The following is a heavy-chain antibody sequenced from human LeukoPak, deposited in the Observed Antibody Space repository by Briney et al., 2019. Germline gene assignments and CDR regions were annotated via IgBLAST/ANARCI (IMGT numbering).Heavy chain of an antibody. CDR1: GGSISSYY. Sequence: SETLSLTCTVSGGSISSYYWSWIRQPAGKGLEWIGRIYTSGSTNYNPSLKSRVTMSVDTSKNQFSLKPSSVTAADTAVYYCARVSWQWLVLDYWGQGTLVTVSS. CDR2: IYTSGST. D-gene: IGHD6-19*01. V-gene: IGHV4-4*07. CDR3: ARVSWQWLVLDY. J-gene: IGHJ4*02.